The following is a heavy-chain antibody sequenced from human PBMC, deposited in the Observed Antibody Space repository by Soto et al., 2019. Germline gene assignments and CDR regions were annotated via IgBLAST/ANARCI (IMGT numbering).Heavy chain of an antibody. CDR1: RFTFSNAW. J-gene: IGHJ4*02. Sequence: GGSLRLSCAASRFTFSNAWMGWVRQAPGKGLEWVGRIKNKVDGGTTDYAAPVKGRFTISRDDSKNTLYLQMNSLKSEDTAVYYCTTDDPINKYWGQGTLVTVSS. V-gene: IGHV3-15*01. CDR3: TTDDPINKY. CDR2: IKNKVDGGTT.